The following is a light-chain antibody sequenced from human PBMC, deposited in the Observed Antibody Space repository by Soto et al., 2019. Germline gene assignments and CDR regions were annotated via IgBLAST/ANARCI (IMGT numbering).Light chain of an antibody. Sequence: EIVLTQSPGTLSLSPGERATLSCRASETVAGSYLTWYQQKPGQAPRLLIHGASTRATGIADRFSGSGSGTDFTLTISRLEPEDFAVYYCQLYGNSHKTFRQGTKVDIX. CDR2: GAS. J-gene: IGKJ1*01. CDR3: QLYGNSHKT. V-gene: IGKV3-20*01. CDR1: ETVAGSY.